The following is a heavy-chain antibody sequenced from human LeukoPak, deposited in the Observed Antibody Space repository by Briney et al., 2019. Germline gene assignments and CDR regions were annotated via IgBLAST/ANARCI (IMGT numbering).Heavy chain of an antibody. CDR3: ARYSSGWYYYYYMDV. V-gene: IGHV3-20*04. Sequence: PGGSLRLSCAASGFTFDDYGMSWVRQAPGKGLEWVSGINWNGGSTGYADSVKGRFTISRDNAKNSLYLRMNSLRAEDTALYYCARYSSGWYYYYYMDVWGKGTTVTVSS. D-gene: IGHD6-19*01. CDR2: INWNGGST. CDR1: GFTFDDYG. J-gene: IGHJ6*03.